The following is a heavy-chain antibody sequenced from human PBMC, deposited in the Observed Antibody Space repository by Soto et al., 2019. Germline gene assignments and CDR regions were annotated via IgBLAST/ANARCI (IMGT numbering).Heavy chain of an antibody. V-gene: IGHV4-31*03. CDR2: IYYSGST. CDR1: GGSISSGGYY. D-gene: IGHD2-2*01. CDR3: ARGVPAAMPRGWFDP. J-gene: IGHJ5*02. Sequence: SETLSLTCTVSGGSISSGGYYWSWIRQHPGKGLEWIGYIYYSGSTYYNPSLKSRVTISVDTSKNQFSLKLSSVTAADTAVYYCARGVPAAMPRGWFDPWGQGTLVTVSS.